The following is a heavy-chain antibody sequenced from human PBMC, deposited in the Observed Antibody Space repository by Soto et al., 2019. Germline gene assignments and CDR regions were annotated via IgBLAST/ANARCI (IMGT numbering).Heavy chain of an antibody. CDR2: IAVNADTI. Sequence: EVHLLESGGGLVQPGGSLRLSCAVSGFTFSSYAMTWLRQTPGKGLEWVSSIAVNADTIHYADSVKGRFTISRDNSKSTLCLQMNSLRAEDTAVYPCARVGRSDSWDMWFDSWGQGTRVTVSS. D-gene: IGHD2-21*02. V-gene: IGHV3-23*01. CDR1: GFTFSSYA. CDR3: ARVGRSDSWDMWFDS. J-gene: IGHJ5*01.